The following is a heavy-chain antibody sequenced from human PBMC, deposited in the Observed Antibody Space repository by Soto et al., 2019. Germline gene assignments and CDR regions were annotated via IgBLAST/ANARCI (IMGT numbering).Heavy chain of an antibody. J-gene: IGHJ4*02. CDR3: ARERSKTPKAIDY. CDR1: GGSISSGDYY. D-gene: IGHD2-15*01. V-gene: IGHV4-30-4*02. CDR2: IYYSGST. Sequence: KPSDTLSLTCTVSGGSISSGDYYWSWIRQPPGKGLEWIGYIYYSGSTYYNPSLKSRVTISVDTSKNQFSLKLSSVTAADTAVYYCARERSKTPKAIDYWGQGTLVTVSS.